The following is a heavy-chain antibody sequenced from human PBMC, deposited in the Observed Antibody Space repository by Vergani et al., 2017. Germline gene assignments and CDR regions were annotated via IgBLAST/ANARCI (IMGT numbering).Heavy chain of an antibody. V-gene: IGHV3-23*01. Sequence: EVQLLESGGGLVQPGGSLRLSCAASGFTFSSYAMSWVCQAPGTGLEWVSAISGSGGSTYYADSVKGRFTISRDNSKNTLYLQMNSLRAEDTAVYYWAKDSIVVVITLTLDYWDQGTLVTVSS. J-gene: IGHJ4*02. CDR3: AKDSIVVVITLTLDY. D-gene: IGHD3-22*01. CDR2: ISGSGGST. CDR1: GFTFSSYA.